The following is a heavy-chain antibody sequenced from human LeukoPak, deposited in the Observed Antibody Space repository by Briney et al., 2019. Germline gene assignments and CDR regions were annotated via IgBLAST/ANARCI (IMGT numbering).Heavy chain of an antibody. CDR3: AKDISPTGGWYGFVS. V-gene: IGHV3-43*02. CDR2: IAGDGRRT. CDR1: GFTFDDYP. J-gene: IGHJ4*02. Sequence: GGSLRLSCAASGFTFDDYPMHWVRQAPGKGLEWVSLIAGDGRRTYYADSVKGRFTISRDNSENSLYLQMNSLRTEDTALYYCAKDISPTGGWYGFVSWGQGTLVTVSS. D-gene: IGHD6-19*01.